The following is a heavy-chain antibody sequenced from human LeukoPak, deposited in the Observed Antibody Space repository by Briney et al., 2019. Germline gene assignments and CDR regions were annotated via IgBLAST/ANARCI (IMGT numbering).Heavy chain of an antibody. CDR2: IIPIFGTA. D-gene: IGHD2-2*01. CDR1: GGTFSSYA. V-gene: IGHV1-69*06. CDR3: ATTDIVVVPAAMSYFDY. J-gene: IGHJ4*02. Sequence: AASVKVSCKASGGTFSSYAISWVRQAPGQGLEWMGGIIPIFGTANYAQKFQGRVTITADKSTSTAYMELSSLRSEDTAVYYCATTDIVVVPAAMSYFDYWGQGTLVTVSS.